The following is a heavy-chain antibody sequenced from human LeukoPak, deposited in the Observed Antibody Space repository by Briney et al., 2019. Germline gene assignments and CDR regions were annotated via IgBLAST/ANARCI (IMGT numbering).Heavy chain of an antibody. J-gene: IGHJ3*02. CDR1: GGSVSSGSYY. CDR2: IYYSGSS. Sequence: SETLSLTCTVSGGSVSSGSYYWSWIRQLPGKGLEWIGYIYYSGSSYYHPSLKSRVTISVDTSKNQFSLKLNSVTAADTAVYYCAREETDSEAFDIWGQGTMVTVSS. D-gene: IGHD2-21*01. CDR3: AREETDSEAFDI. V-gene: IGHV4-31*03.